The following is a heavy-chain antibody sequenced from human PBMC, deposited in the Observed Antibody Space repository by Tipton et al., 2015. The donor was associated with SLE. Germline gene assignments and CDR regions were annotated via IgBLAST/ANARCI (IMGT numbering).Heavy chain of an antibody. CDR2: IYPGDSDT. CDR3: ARRRYYYDSDGYYYAFFDF. CDR1: GYSFTNYW. V-gene: IGHV5-51*03. Sequence: QSGAEVKKPGESLKISCKGSGYSFTNYWIGWVRQMPGKGLEWVGIIYPGDSDTRYSPSFQGQVTLSADKSISTAYLQWSSLKASDTAMYYCARRRYYYDSDGYYYAFFDFWGQGTLVTVSS. J-gene: IGHJ4*02. D-gene: IGHD3-22*01.